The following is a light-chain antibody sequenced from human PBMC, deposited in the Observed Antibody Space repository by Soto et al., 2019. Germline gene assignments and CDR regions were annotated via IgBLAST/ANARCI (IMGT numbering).Light chain of an antibody. Sequence: QSALAQPASVSGSPGQSITISCTGTSSDFGGYNYVSWYQQHPGKAPKLMIYEVSNRPSGVSNRFSGSKSGNTASLTISGLQAEDEADYYCSSYTSGLYVFGTGTKVTVL. J-gene: IGLJ1*01. V-gene: IGLV2-14*01. CDR2: EVS. CDR3: SSYTSGLYV. CDR1: SSDFGGYNY.